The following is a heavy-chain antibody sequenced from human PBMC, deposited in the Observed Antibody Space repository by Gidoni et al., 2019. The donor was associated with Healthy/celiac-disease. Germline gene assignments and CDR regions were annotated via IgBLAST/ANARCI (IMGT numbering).Heavy chain of an antibody. CDR1: GGSISSYY. Sequence: QVQLQESGTGLVKPSETLSPTCTVSGGSISSYYWSWIRQPPGKGLEWIGYIYYSGSTNYNPSLKSRVTISVDTSKNQFSLKLISVTAADTAVYYCARAPYYYGMDVWGQGTTVTVSS. CDR2: IYYSGST. CDR3: ARAPYYYGMDV. J-gene: IGHJ6*02. V-gene: IGHV4-59*01.